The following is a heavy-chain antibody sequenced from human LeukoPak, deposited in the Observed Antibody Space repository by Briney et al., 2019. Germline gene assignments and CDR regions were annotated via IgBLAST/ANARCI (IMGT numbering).Heavy chain of an antibody. CDR1: GYSISSGYY. Sequence: KPSETLSLTCAVSGYSISSGYYWGWIRQPPGKGLEWIGSIYHSGSTYYNPSLKSRVTISVDTSKNQFSLKLSSVTAADTAVYHCARSLYDSSGYYYVPGEVYLFDYWGQGTLVTVPS. V-gene: IGHV4-38-2*01. J-gene: IGHJ4*02. CDR3: ARSLYDSSGYYYVPGEVYLFDY. CDR2: IYHSGST. D-gene: IGHD3-22*01.